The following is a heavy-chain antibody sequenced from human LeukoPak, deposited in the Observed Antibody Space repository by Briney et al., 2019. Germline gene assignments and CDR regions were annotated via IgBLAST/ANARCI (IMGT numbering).Heavy chain of an antibody. CDR3: ARHNGWFDY. D-gene: IGHD2-8*01. J-gene: IGHJ5*01. CDR2: ISSSGGY. V-gene: IGHV3-21*01. Sequence: GGSRRLSCAASGFTFSNYAMNWVRQAPGKGLEWISYISSSGGYMYADSVKGRFTISRDTAKNSLYLQMNSLRVEDTGVYYCARHNGWFDYWGQGTLVTVSS. CDR1: GFTFSNYA.